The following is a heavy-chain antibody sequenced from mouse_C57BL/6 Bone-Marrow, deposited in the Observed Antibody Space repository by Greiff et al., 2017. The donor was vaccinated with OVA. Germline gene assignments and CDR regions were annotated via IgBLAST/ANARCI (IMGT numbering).Heavy chain of an antibody. Sequence: VQLQQSGSELRSPGSSVKLSCKDFDSEVFPIAYMSWVRQKPGHGFEWIGGILPSIGRTIYGEKFEDKATLDADTLSNTAYLELNSLTSEDSAIYYCVGTTPVGGYFDVWGTGTTVTVSS. D-gene: IGHD1-1*01. CDR2: ILPSIGRT. CDR1: DSEVFPIAY. V-gene: IGHV15-2*01. J-gene: IGHJ1*03. CDR3: VGTTPVGGYFDV.